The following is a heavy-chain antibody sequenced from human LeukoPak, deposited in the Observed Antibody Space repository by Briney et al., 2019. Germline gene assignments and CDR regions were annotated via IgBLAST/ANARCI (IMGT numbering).Heavy chain of an antibody. D-gene: IGHD5-18*01. CDR3: ARWEPYSYGYSPFDY. CDR2: IIPIFGTA. J-gene: IGHJ4*02. CDR1: GYTFTDYN. V-gene: IGHV1-69*13. Sequence: SVKVSCKASGYTFTDYNVYWVRQAPGQGPEWMGGIIPIFGTANYAQKFQGRVTITADESTSTAYMELSSLRSEDTAVYYCARWEPYSYGYSPFDYWGQGTLVTVSS.